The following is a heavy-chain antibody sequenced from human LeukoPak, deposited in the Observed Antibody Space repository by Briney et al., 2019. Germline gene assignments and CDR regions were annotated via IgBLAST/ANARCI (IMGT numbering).Heavy chain of an antibody. Sequence: GGSLRLSCAASGFTLPGHTMTWLRQAPGKGLEWVSIIGGRDDRTYYADFVKGRFTISRDNSKNILYLQMNNLRAEDTAVYYCAKDPNPLYDLWSGYKWGQGTLVTVSS. CDR1: GFTLPGHT. V-gene: IGHV3-23*01. CDR3: AKDPNPLYDLWSGYK. CDR2: IGGRDDRT. J-gene: IGHJ4*02. D-gene: IGHD3-3*01.